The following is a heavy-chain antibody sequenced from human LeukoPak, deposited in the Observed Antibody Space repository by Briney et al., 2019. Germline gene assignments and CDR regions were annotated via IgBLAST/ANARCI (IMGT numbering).Heavy chain of an antibody. V-gene: IGHV3-21*01. CDR1: GFTFSSYS. CDR2: IRNSSSYI. CDR3: ARGEYYSSGIDFDY. D-gene: IGHD6-25*01. Sequence: PGGSLRLSSAASGFTFSSYSMNWVRQAPAKGLEWVSSIRNSSSYIYYADSVKGRFTISRDNAKNSLYLQMNSLRAEDTAVYYCARGEYYSSGIDFDYWGQGTLVTVAS. J-gene: IGHJ4*02.